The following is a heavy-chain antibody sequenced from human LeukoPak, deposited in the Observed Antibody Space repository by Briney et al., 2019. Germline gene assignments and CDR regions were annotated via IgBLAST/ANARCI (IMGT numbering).Heavy chain of an antibody. V-gene: IGHV4-59*12. Sequence: SETLSLTCTVSGGSISTYYWSWIRQPPGKGLEWIGYIYYSGSTNYNPSLKSRVMISVDTSKNQISLKLRSVTAADTAIYYCARVSSRRLPPTYSYDRRNYFGYWGQGTLVTVSS. CDR1: GGSISTYY. J-gene: IGHJ4*02. CDR2: IYYSGST. D-gene: IGHD3-22*01. CDR3: ARVSSRRLPPTYSYDRRNYFGY.